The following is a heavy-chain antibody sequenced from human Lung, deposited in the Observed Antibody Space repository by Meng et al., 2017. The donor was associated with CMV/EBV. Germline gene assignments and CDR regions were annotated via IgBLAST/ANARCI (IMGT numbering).Heavy chain of an antibody. Sequence: GGSLRLXXTASGFTFPTYSLHWVRQAPGKGLEWVAVISYDGSNKYYADSVKGRFTISRDNSKNKMYFQMNSLKTEDTSVYYCARDSEGSNGSGRSPYYFDFWGRGTLVXVSS. V-gene: IGHV3-30-3*01. J-gene: IGHJ4*02. CDR2: ISYDGSNK. D-gene: IGHD2-8*01. CDR1: GFTFPTYS. CDR3: ARDSEGSNGSGRSPYYFDF.